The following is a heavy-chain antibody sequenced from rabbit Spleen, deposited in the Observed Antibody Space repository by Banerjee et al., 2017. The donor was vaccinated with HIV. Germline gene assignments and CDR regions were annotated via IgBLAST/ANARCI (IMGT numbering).Heavy chain of an antibody. D-gene: IGHD1-1*01. CDR3: ARDTSSSFSSYGMDL. V-gene: IGHV1S45*01. J-gene: IGHJ6*01. CDR2: IDTGSSGFT. Sequence: QEQLVESGGGLVLPGGSLKLSCKASGFDFGTYYMSWVRQAPGKGLEWIACIDTGSSGFTYFATWAKGRFTCSKTSSTTVTLQMTRLTAADTATYFCARDTSSSFSSYGMDLWGPGTLVTVS. CDR1: GFDFGTYY.